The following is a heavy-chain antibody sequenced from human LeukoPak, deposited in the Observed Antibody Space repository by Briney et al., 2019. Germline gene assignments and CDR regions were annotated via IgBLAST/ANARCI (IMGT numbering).Heavy chain of an antibody. CDR2: IKPDGSEK. CDR3: ARGNNYDSSGFDY. Sequence: GGSLRLSCAASGFIFSRYWMTWVRQAPGKGLEWVANIKPDGSEKKYVDSVKGRFTISRDNAKNSLYLQMSSLRAEDTAVYYCARGNNYDSSGFDYWGQGTLVTVSS. V-gene: IGHV3-7*02. CDR1: GFIFSRYW. D-gene: IGHD3-22*01. J-gene: IGHJ4*02.